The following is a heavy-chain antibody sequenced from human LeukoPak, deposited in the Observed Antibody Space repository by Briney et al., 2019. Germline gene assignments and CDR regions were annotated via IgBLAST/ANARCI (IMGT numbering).Heavy chain of an antibody. CDR3: TTADIVVVPASRPIWCMLN. J-gene: IGHJ4*02. CDR1: GFTFSNAW. D-gene: IGHD2-2*01. CDR2: IKSKTDGGTT. Sequence: GGSLRLSCAASGFTFSNAWMSWVRQAPGKGLEWVGRIKSKTDGGTTDYAAPVKGRFTTSRDDSKNTLYLQMNSLKTEDTAVYYCTTADIVVVPASRPIWCMLNWGQGTLVTVSS. V-gene: IGHV3-15*01.